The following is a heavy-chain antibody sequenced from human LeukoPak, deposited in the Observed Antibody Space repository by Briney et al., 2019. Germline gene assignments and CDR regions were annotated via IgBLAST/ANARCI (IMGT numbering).Heavy chain of an antibody. D-gene: IGHD5-18*01. CDR3: ASHRRSHGAEY. CDR1: GGSFEHYF. Sequence: SEPLSLTCTVSGGSFEHYFWSWIRQPPGKGLEFIGYVYYTGSTDYSPSLKSRLTISADTAKNQFSLKLRSVTAADTAVYYCASHRRSHGAEYWGQGTLVTVSS. V-gene: IGHV4-59*01. J-gene: IGHJ4*02. CDR2: VYYTGST.